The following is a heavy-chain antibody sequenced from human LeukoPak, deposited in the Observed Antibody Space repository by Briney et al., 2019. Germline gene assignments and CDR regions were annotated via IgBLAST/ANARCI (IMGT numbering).Heavy chain of an antibody. CDR3: AKHSTTSSNWFDP. CDR1: EFIFGAYC. Sequence: GGSLRLSCAASEFIFGAYCMTWVRQAPGKGLEWVSAISGGGGSTYYADSVKARFTISRDNSKSTLYLQMNRLRAEDTAVYYCAKHSTTSSNWFDPWGRGTLVTVSS. CDR2: ISGGGGST. J-gene: IGHJ5*02. D-gene: IGHD2/OR15-2a*01. V-gene: IGHV3-23*01.